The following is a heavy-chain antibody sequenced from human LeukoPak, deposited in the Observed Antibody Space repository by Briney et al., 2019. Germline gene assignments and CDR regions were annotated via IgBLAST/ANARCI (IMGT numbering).Heavy chain of an antibody. CDR2: ISAYNGNT. J-gene: IGHJ4*02. CDR1: GYTFTSYG. D-gene: IGHD3-22*01. CDR3: ARVAYDSSGYYFPFDY. Sequence: ASVKVSCKASGYTFTSYGISWVRQAPGQGLEWMGWISAYNGNTNYAQKLQGRVTMTTDTSTSTAYMELRSLRSDETAVYYCARVAYDSSGYYFPFDYWGQGTLVTVSS. V-gene: IGHV1-18*01.